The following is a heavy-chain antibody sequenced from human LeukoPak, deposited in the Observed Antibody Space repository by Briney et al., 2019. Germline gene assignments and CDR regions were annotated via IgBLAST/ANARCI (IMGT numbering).Heavy chain of an antibody. V-gene: IGHV3-48*04. CDR1: GFTFSSYS. Sequence: GGSLRLSCAASGFTFSSYSMNWVRQAPGKGLEWVSYISSSSSTIYYADSVKGRFTISRDNAKNSLYLQMNSLRADDTAVYYCGRDRWPAAMPTTFDYWGQGTLVTVSS. CDR3: GRDRWPAAMPTTFDY. D-gene: IGHD2-2*01. CDR2: ISSSSSTI. J-gene: IGHJ4*02.